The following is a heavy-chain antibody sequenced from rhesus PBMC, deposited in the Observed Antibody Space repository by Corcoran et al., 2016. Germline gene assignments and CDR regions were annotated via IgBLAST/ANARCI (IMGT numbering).Heavy chain of an antibody. V-gene: IGHV3S5*01. Sequence: EVQLVESGGGLVQPGGSLRLSCAASGFTFSSYGMSWVRQAPGKGLEWVSYISNGGGSTYYADSVKGRFTISRDNSKNTLSLQMNSRRAEDTAVYYCAKGPGYGLDSWGQGVVVTVSS. D-gene: IGHD1-38*01. CDR3: AKGPGYGLDS. CDR2: ISNGGGST. CDR1: GFTFSSYG. J-gene: IGHJ6*01.